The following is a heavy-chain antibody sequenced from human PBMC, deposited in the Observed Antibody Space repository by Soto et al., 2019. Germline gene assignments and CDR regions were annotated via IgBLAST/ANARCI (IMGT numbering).Heavy chain of an antibody. CDR3: AKDHGYAGGWHTPYYFDS. CDR2: ISAGGDST. J-gene: IGHJ4*02. D-gene: IGHD6-19*01. Sequence: EVQLLESGGGLKQPGGSLRLSCAASGFTFSSYAMSWVRQAPGKGLEWVSSISAGGDSTYNAGSVKGRFTITRDNAKNTLYLQMNSLRAADTAVYYCAKDHGYAGGWHTPYYFDSWGQGTLGTVSS. CDR1: GFTFSSYA. V-gene: IGHV3-23*01.